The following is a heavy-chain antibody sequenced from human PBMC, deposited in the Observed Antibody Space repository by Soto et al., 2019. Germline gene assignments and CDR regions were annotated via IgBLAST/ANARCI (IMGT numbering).Heavy chain of an antibody. CDR2: INAGNGNT. V-gene: IGHV1-3*01. Sequence: ASVKVSCKASGYTFTSYAMHWVRQAPGQRLEWMGWINAGNGNTKYSQKFQGRVTITRDTSASTAYMELSSLRSEDTAVYYCAIGYCSGGSCYSNYYYGMDVWGQGTTVTVS. J-gene: IGHJ6*02. CDR1: GYTFTSYA. CDR3: AIGYCSGGSCYSNYYYGMDV. D-gene: IGHD2-15*01.